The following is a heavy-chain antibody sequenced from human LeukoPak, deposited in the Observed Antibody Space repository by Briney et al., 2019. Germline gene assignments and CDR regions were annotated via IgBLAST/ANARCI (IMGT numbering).Heavy chain of an antibody. J-gene: IGHJ4*02. D-gene: IGHD6-13*01. Sequence: SETLSLTCAVYGGSFSGYYWSWIRQPPGKGLEWIGEINHSGSTNYNPSLKSRVTVSVDTSKNQFSLKLSSVTAADTAVYYCARVRPRTRIAAAGTGKYYFDYWGQGTLATVSS. CDR1: GGSFSGYY. CDR2: INHSGST. V-gene: IGHV4-34*01. CDR3: ARVRPRTRIAAAGTGKYYFDY.